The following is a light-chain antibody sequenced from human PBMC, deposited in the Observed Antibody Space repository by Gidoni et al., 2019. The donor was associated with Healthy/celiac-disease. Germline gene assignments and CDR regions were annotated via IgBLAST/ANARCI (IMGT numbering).Light chain of an antibody. CDR2: DAS. V-gene: IGKV3-11*01. Sequence: EIVLTPSPATLSLSPGERATLACRASQSVSSYLAWYQQKPGQAPRLLIYDASNRATGIPARFSGSGSGTDFTLTISSLEPEYFAVYYCQQRSNWPPYTFGQGTKLEIK. CDR3: QQRSNWPPYT. CDR1: QSVSSY. J-gene: IGKJ2*01.